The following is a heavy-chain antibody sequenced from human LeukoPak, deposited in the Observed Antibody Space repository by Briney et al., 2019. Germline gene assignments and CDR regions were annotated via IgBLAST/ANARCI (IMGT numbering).Heavy chain of an antibody. J-gene: IGHJ5*02. CDR1: GYTFTSYY. Sequence: ASVKVSCKASGYTFTSYYMHWVRQAPGQGLEWMGWISAYNGNTNYAQKLQGRVTMTTDTSTSTAHMELRSLRSDDTAVYYCARDGLRFLEWLLGDNWFDPWGQGTLVTVSS. V-gene: IGHV1-18*04. CDR3: ARDGLRFLEWLLGDNWFDP. CDR2: ISAYNGNT. D-gene: IGHD3-3*01.